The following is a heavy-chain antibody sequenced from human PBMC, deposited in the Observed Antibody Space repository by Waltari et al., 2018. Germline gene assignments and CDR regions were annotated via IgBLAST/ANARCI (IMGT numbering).Heavy chain of an antibody. J-gene: IGHJ5*02. CDR1: GGSISSYY. Sequence: QVQLQESGPGLVKPSETLSLTCTVSGGSISSYYWSWIRQPPGKGLEWIGYIYYSGSTNYNPSLKSRVTISVDTSKNQFSLKLSSVTAADTAGYYCARGSPRRLYDSHWFDPWGQGTLVTVSS. V-gene: IGHV4-59*01. CDR3: ARGSPRRLYDSHWFDP. D-gene: IGHD3-22*01. CDR2: IYYSGST.